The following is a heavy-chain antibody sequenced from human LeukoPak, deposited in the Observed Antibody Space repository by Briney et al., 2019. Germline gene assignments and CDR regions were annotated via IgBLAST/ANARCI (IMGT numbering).Heavy chain of an antibody. CDR2: IYTSGST. CDR3: ARGEAYGVVTPNYFDY. Sequence: SETLSLTCTVSGGSISSYYWSWIRQPAGKGLEWIGRIYTSGSTNYNPSLKSRVTVSVDTSKNQFSLKLSSVTAADTAVYYCARGEAYGVVTPNYFDYWGQGTLVTVSS. J-gene: IGHJ4*02. D-gene: IGHD3-3*01. V-gene: IGHV4-4*07. CDR1: GGSISSYY.